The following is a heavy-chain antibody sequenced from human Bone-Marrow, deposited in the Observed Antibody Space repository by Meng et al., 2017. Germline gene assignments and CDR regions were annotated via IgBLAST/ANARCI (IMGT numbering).Heavy chain of an antibody. J-gene: IGHJ4*02. Sequence: QSQEPLPGPVPPSQTLSLTLTVSGASISSGGYYWSWISRHPGKGREWIGYIYYSGRTYYNPSLKSRVTISVETSKNQFSLKLSSVTAADTAVYYCERDTSYSSSWFDYWGQGTLVTVSS. CDR1: GASISSGGYY. CDR3: ERDTSYSSSWFDY. V-gene: IGHV4-31*03. D-gene: IGHD6-13*01. CDR2: IYYSGRT.